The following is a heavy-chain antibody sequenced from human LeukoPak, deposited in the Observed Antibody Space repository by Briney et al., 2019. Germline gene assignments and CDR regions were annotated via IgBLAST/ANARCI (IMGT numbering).Heavy chain of an antibody. V-gene: IGHV1-2*02. Sequence: ASVKVSCKASGYTFTDYFMHWVRQAPGQGLEWMGWINPNSGGTNYAQKFQGRVTMIRDTSISTAYMELSRLRSDDTAVYYCAARGDSSGYGPNWFDPWGQGTLVTVPS. D-gene: IGHD3-22*01. CDR3: AARGDSSGYGPNWFDP. CDR2: INPNSGGT. J-gene: IGHJ5*02. CDR1: GYTFTDYF.